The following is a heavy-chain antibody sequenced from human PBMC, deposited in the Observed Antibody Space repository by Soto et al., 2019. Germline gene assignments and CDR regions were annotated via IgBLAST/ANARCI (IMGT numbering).Heavy chain of an antibody. D-gene: IGHD2-2*02. CDR3: VRGGRGYTRDDVFDI. CDR1: GFTFSSYS. Sequence: EAQLVESGGGLVKPGGSLRLSCVDSGFTFSSYSMNWVRQAPGKGLEWVSSISAFSSPIFYADLLKGRFTISRDNAKNSLYLQMSSLRAEDTAMYYCVRGGRGYTRDDVFDIWGQGTMVTVSS. CDR2: ISAFSSPI. J-gene: IGHJ3*02. V-gene: IGHV3-21*06.